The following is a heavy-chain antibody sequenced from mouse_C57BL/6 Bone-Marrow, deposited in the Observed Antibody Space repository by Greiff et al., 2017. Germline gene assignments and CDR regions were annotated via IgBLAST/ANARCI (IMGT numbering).Heavy chain of an antibody. D-gene: IGHD1-1*01. J-gene: IGHJ2*01. Sequence: QVQLKESGAELARPGASVKLSCKASGYTFTSYGISWVKQRTGQGLEWIGEIYPRSGNTYYNEKFKGKATLTADKSSSTAYMELRSLTSEDSAVYFCAQITTVVATYYFDYWGQGTTLTVSS. CDR2: IYPRSGNT. CDR1: GYTFTSYG. CDR3: AQITTVVATYYFDY. V-gene: IGHV1-81*01.